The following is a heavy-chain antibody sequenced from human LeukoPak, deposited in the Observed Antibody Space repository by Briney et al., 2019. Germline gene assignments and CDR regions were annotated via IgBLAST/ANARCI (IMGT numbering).Heavy chain of an antibody. D-gene: IGHD3-9*01. CDR2: ISSSGSTI. Sequence: GGSLRLSCAASGFTFSSYEMNWVRQAPGKGLEWVSYISSSGSTIYYADSVKGRFTISRDNAKNSLYLQMNSLRAEDMAVYYCARASLRYFDWLLGTGMDVWGKGTTVTVSS. CDR3: ARASLRYFDWLLGTGMDV. V-gene: IGHV3-48*03. J-gene: IGHJ6*04. CDR1: GFTFSSYE.